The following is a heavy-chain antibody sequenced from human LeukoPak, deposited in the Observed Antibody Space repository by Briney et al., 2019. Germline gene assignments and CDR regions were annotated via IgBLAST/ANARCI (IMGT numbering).Heavy chain of an antibody. CDR1: GGSFSGYY. CDR2: INHSGST. V-gene: IGHV4-34*01. D-gene: IGHD3-10*01. Sequence: SETLSLTCAVYGGSFSGYYWSWIRQPPGKGLEWIGEINHSGSTNYNPSLKSRVTISVDTSKNQFSLKLSSVTAADTAVYYCAGSTMVRGVLYFDYWGRGTLVTVSS. J-gene: IGHJ4*02. CDR3: AGSTMVRGVLYFDY.